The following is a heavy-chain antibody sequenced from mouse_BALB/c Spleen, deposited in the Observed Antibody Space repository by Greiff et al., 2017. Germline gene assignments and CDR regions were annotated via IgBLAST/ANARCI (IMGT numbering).Heavy chain of an antibody. CDR3: ARQDYYAMDD. CDR2: ISYSGST. Sequence: EVQLQESGPGLVKPSQSLSLTCTVTGYSITSDYAWNWIRQFPGNKLEWMGYISYSGSTSYNPSLKSRISITRDTSKNQFFLQLNSVTTEDTATYYCARQDYYAMDDWGQGTSVTVSS. CDR1: GYSITSDYA. J-gene: IGHJ4*01. V-gene: IGHV3-2*02.